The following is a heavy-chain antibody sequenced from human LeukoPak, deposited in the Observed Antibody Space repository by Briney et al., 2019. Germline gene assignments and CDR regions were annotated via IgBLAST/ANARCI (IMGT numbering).Heavy chain of an antibody. CDR3: TRRYGGHSGWAGYHDS. J-gene: IGHJ4*02. V-gene: IGHV3-64*01. Sequence: QPGGSLRLSCVASGFSFSACIMHWVRQAPGKGLEYVSAIRSDGSSTFYPNSVKGRFTISRDNSKSTLYLQMGSLRAEDTAVYYCTRRYGGHSGWAGYHDSWRQGTLVTVSS. CDR1: GFSFSACI. CDR2: IRSDGSST. D-gene: IGHD6-19*01.